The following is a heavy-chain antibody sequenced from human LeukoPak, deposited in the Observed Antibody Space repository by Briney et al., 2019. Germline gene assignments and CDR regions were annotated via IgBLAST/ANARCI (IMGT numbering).Heavy chain of an antibody. Sequence: ASVKVSCKASGYTFTDYYIHWVRQAPGQGLEWMGIINPSGGNTKYAEKLQARVTMTRDTSTSTVYMDLSSLRSEDTAVYYCARAQGYGDCDYWGQGTLVTVSS. CDR1: GYTFTDYY. V-gene: IGHV1-46*01. CDR3: ARAQGYGDCDY. CDR2: INPSGGNT. D-gene: IGHD4-17*01. J-gene: IGHJ4*02.